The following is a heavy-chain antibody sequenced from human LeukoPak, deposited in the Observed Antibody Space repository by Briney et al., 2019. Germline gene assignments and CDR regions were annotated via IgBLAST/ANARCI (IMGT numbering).Heavy chain of an antibody. D-gene: IGHD2-2*01. CDR1: GFTFSSYA. Sequence: GGSLRLSCAASGFTFSSYAMHWVRQAPGKGLEWVAVISYDGSNKYYADSVKGRFTISRDNSKNTLYLQMNSLRAEDTAVYYCATSPLLGQLPRYYYYYMDVWGKGTTVTVSS. J-gene: IGHJ6*03. CDR3: ATSPLLGQLPRYYYYYMDV. V-gene: IGHV3-30-3*01. CDR2: ISYDGSNK.